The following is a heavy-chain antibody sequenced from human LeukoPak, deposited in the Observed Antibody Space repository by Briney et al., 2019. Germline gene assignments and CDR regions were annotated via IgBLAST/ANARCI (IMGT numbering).Heavy chain of an antibody. CDR1: GFTFGDYA. CDR2: IRSKAYGGTT. J-gene: IGHJ4*02. D-gene: IGHD5-12*01. Sequence: GGSLRLSCTASGFTFGDYAMSWVRQAPGKGLEWVGFIRSKAYGGTTEYAASVKGRFTILRDDSKSIAYPQMNSLKTEDTAVYYCTRDGYSGYAYWGQGTLVTVSS. CDR3: TRDGYSGYAY. V-gene: IGHV3-49*04.